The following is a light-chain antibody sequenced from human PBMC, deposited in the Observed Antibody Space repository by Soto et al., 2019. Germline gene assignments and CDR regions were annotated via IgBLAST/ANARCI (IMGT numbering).Light chain of an antibody. Sequence: EVVLTQSPATLSLSPGERATLSCRASQSVRSYLAWYQQKPGQPPRLLIYDTSNRATGIPGRFSGSGSGTDFTLTISSLEPEDFAVYYCQQRYSWPPLTFGGGTKVEI. CDR1: QSVRSY. CDR3: QQRYSWPPLT. CDR2: DTS. V-gene: IGKV3-11*01. J-gene: IGKJ4*01.